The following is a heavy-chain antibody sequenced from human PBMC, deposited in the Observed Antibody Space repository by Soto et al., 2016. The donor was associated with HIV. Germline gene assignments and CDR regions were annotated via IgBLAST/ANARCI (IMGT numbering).Heavy chain of an antibody. Sequence: QVQLVQSGAQVKKPGASVKVSCKVSGYSLSDLSMHWVRQAPGKGLEWMGGFDPEDGETIYAQKFQGRVTMTEDTSTDTAYMELSSLRSEDTAVYYCATDSGQHLKSLDYWGQGTLLTVSS. CDR1: GYSLSDLS. CDR3: ATDSGQHLKSLDY. V-gene: IGHV1-24*01. D-gene: IGHD6-13*01. CDR2: FDPEDGET. J-gene: IGHJ4*02.